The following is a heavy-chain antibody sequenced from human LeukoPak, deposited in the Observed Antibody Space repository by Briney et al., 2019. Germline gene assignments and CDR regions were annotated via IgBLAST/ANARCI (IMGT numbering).Heavy chain of an antibody. Sequence: PGGSLRLSCAASGFTFSSYAMSWVRQAPGKGLEWVSAISGSGGSTYYADSVKGRFTISRDNSKNTLYLQMNSLRAEDTAVYYCAKLIPSITMIVVVHGMDVWGQGTTVTVSS. D-gene: IGHD3-22*01. CDR3: AKLIPSITMIVVVHGMDV. CDR2: ISGSGGST. J-gene: IGHJ6*02. V-gene: IGHV3-23*01. CDR1: GFTFSSYA.